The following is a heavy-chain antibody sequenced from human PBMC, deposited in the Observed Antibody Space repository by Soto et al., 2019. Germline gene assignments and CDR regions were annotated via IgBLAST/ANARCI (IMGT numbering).Heavy chain of an antibody. Sequence: SETLSLTCTVSGAYVSDFSWSWIRQPAGRGLEWIGRITVNGITQYTPSFRSRVTMSMDTSRNQFSLNLQSATAADTALYYCARESGENWTYEAQWGQGTLVTVSS. CDR2: ITVNGIT. CDR3: ARESGENWTYEAQ. CDR1: GAYVSDFS. J-gene: IGHJ1*01. V-gene: IGHV4-4*07. D-gene: IGHD1-7*01.